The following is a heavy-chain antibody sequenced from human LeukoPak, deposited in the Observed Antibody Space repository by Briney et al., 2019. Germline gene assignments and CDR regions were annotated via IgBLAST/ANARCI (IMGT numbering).Heavy chain of an antibody. V-gene: IGHV4-39*01. J-gene: IGHJ3*02. D-gene: IGHD2-2*02. CDR3: ARSEAGLYTRDVGAFDI. CDR2: VYYTGST. CDR1: GGYISSYNYY. Sequence: SETLSLTCTVSGGYISSYNYYWGWIRQPPGKGLEWIGSVYYTGSTYYNPSLNSRVTVSVGTSKNQFSLKLSSVTAADTAVYYCARSEAGLYTRDVGAFDIWGQGTMVTVSS.